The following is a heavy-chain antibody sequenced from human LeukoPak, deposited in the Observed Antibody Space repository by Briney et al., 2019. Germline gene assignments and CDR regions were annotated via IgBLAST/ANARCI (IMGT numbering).Heavy chain of an antibody. D-gene: IGHD2-21*02. CDR1: GYTFTSYG. J-gene: IGHJ4*02. CDR3: ARDRPKVVVMTAMGY. V-gene: IGHV1-18*01. Sequence: ASVKVSCKASGYTFTSYGISWVRQPPGQGLEWMGWISAYNGNTNYAQKLQGRVTMTTDTSTSTAYMELRSLRSDDTAVYYCARDRPKVVVMTAMGYWGQGTLVTVSS. CDR2: ISAYNGNT.